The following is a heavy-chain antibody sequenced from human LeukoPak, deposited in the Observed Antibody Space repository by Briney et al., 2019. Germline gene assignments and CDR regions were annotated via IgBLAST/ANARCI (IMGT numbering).Heavy chain of an antibody. CDR3: ARDGDYYGPGSYYNPNWFDP. D-gene: IGHD3-10*01. J-gene: IGHJ5*02. V-gene: IGHV4-39*07. CDR2: IYYSGST. Sequence: SETLSLTCTVSGASISSSSYYWGWIRQPPGKGLEWIGSIYYSGSTCYNPSLKSRVTISVDTSKNQFSLKLSSVTAADTAVYYCARDGDYYGPGSYYNPNWFDPWGQGTLVTVSS. CDR1: GASISSSSYY.